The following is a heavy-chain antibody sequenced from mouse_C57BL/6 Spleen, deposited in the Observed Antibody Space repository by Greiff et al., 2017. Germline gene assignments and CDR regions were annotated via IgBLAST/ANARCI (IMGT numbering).Heavy chain of an antibody. J-gene: IGHJ4*01. Sequence: VQLQQPGAELVRPGTSVKLSCKASGYTFTSYWMHWVKQRPGQGLEWIGVIDPSDSYTNYNQKFKGKATLTVDTSSSTAYMQLSSLTSEDSAVYYCARAMITTRYYAMDYWGQGTSVTVSS. V-gene: IGHV1-59*01. CDR1: GYTFTSYW. CDR3: ARAMITTRYYAMDY. D-gene: IGHD2-4*01. CDR2: IDPSDSYT.